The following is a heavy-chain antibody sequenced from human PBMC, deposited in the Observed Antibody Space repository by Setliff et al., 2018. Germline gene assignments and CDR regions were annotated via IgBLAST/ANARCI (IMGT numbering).Heavy chain of an antibody. V-gene: IGHV4-39*07. J-gene: IGHJ5*02. CDR3: ARKYQRGKAPVVDP. CDR1: GVSITNSDYY. D-gene: IGHD2-2*01. CDR2: SHYSGNN. Sequence: SETLSLTCTVSGVSITNSDYYWGWIRQPSGKGLEWIGSSHYSGNNYYSPSLESRVTISVDTSKSQFSLNLRSVAAADTAVYYCARKYQRGKAPVVDPWGQGTLVTVSS.